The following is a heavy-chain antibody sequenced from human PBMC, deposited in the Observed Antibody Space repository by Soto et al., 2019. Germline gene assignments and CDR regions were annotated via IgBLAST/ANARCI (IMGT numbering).Heavy chain of an antibody. CDR3: AVFMTTVVTPAQHFDY. CDR2: IIPILGIA. J-gene: IGHJ4*02. V-gene: IGHV1-69*02. D-gene: IGHD4-17*01. Sequence: QVQLVQSGAEVKKPGSSVKVSCKASGGTFSSYTISWVRQAPGQGLEWMGRIIPILGIANYAQKFQGRVTITADNAPRPAYQELSGLRSEVTAVYYCAVFMTTVVTPAQHFDYCGQGTLVTVSS. CDR1: GGTFSSYT.